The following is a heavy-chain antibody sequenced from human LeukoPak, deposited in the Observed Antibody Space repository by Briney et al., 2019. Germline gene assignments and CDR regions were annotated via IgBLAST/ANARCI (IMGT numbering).Heavy chain of an antibody. Sequence: SETLSLTSTVSGYSISSGYYWGWIRQPPGKGLEWIGSIYHSGSTYYNPSLKSRVTISVDTSKNQFSLKLSSVTAADTAVYYCARRFTMVRGVIAYYFDYWGQGTLVTVSS. CDR3: ARRFTMVRGVIAYYFDY. D-gene: IGHD3-10*01. J-gene: IGHJ4*02. V-gene: IGHV4-38-2*02. CDR1: GYSISSGYY. CDR2: IYHSGST.